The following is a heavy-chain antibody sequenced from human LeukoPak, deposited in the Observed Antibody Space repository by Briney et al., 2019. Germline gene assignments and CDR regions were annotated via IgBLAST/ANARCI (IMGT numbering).Heavy chain of an antibody. D-gene: IGHD1-14*01. V-gene: IGHV4-30-4*08. CDR1: GDSIRNNYY. J-gene: IGHJ4*02. CDR3: ARLMLDCTGNVCHTDYFDF. CDR2: ICHSGNT. Sequence: SETLSLTCTVSGDSIRNNYYWSWIRQPPGKGMEWIGYICHSGNTYYNPSLESRVGISVDASKNQFSLKVNSVTAADTAVYYCARLMLDCTGNVCHTDYFDFWRQGTLVTVSS.